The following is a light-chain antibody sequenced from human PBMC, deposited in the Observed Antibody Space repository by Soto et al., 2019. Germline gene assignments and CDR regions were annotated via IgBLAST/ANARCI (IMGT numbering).Light chain of an antibody. J-gene: IGKJ2*01. CDR2: AAS. CDR3: QQSYSTPYS. CDR1: QSIVTY. V-gene: IGKV1-39*01. Sequence: DIQLTQSPSSLSASEGDRVTITCRASQSIVTYLNWYQQKPGRAPKFLIYAASTLQSGAPSRFSGSGSGTDFTLTISSLQPEDFATYYCQQSYSTPYSFGQGTRLEI.